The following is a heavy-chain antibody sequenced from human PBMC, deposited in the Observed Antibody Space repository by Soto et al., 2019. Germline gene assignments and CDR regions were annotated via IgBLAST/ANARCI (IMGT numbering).Heavy chain of an antibody. CDR1: GFTFSSYW. CDR3: ARDFRXIVVVPAAIFTSYYFDY. Sequence: GGSLRLSCAASGFTFSSYWMSWVRQAPGEGLEWVANIKQDGSEKYYVDSVKGRFTISRDNAKNSLYLQMNSLRAEDTAVYYCARDFRXIVVVPAAIFTSYYFDYWGPGTLVTVSS. V-gene: IGHV3-7*03. CDR2: IKQDGSEK. J-gene: IGHJ4*02. D-gene: IGHD2-2*02.